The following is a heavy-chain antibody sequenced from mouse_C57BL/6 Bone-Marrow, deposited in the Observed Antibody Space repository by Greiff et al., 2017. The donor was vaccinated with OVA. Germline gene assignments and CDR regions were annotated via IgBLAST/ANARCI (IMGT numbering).Heavy chain of an antibody. CDR3: ARNWAFAY. J-gene: IGHJ3*01. CDR1: GFTFSDYG. V-gene: IGHV5-17*01. Sequence: EVQLQQSGGGLVKPGGSLKLSCAASGFTFSDYGMHWVRQAPEKGLEWVAYISSGGSTIYYADTVKGRFTISRDNAKNTLFLQMTSLRSEDTAMYYCARNWAFAYWGQGTLVTVSA. D-gene: IGHD4-1*01. CDR2: ISSGGSTI.